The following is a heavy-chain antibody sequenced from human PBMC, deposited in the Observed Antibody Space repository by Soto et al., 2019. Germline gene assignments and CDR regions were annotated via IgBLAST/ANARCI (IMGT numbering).Heavy chain of an antibody. D-gene: IGHD2-21*02. V-gene: IGHV4-34*01. CDR2: INHSGST. J-gene: IGHJ4*02. CDR3: AGTYCGGDCYPPNFDY. CDR1: GGSFSGYY. Sequence: PSETLSLTCAVYGGSFSGYYWSWIRQPPGKGLEWIGEINHSGSTNYNPSLKSRVTISVDTSKNQFSLKLSSVTAADTAVYYCAGTYCGGDCYPPNFDYWGQGTLVTVSS.